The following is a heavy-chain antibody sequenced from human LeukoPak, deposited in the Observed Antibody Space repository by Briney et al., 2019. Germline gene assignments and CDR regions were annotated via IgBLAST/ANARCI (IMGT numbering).Heavy chain of an antibody. V-gene: IGHV5-51*01. CDR1: GYSFTSYW. CDR3: ARRQYYWYFDL. J-gene: IGHJ2*01. CDR2: IYPGDSDT. Sequence: GESLQISCQGSGYSFTSYWIGWVRQMPGKGLEWMGIIYPGDSDTRYSPSFQGQVTISADKSISTAYLQWSSLKASDTAMYYCARRQYYWYFDLWGRGTLVTVSS.